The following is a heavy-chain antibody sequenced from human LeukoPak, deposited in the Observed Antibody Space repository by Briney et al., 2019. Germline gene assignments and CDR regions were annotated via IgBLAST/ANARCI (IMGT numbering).Heavy chain of an antibody. D-gene: IGHD2-21*02. V-gene: IGHV3-7*01. CDR2: INQDGSEK. CDR1: RFTFSSYW. J-gene: IGHJ4*02. Sequence: GGSLRLSCAASRFTFSSYWMNWVRQAPGKGLEWVANINQDGSEKSYVHSVKGRFTISRDNAKNSLYLQMNSLRAEDTAVYYCARIGSGDDYWGQGTLVTVSS. CDR3: ARIGSGDDY.